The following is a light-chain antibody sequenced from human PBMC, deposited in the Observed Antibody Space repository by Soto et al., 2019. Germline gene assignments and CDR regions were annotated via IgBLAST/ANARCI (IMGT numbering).Light chain of an antibody. CDR3: QQYAGSRT. CDR2: GAS. V-gene: IGKV3-20*01. CDR1: QSVSSSY. Sequence: EIVMTQSPGTLSLSPGERATLSCRASQSVSSSYLAWYQQKPGQAPRLLIYGASSRATGIPARFSGSGSGTDFTLTISRLEPEDFAVYYCQQYAGSRTFGQGTKVDIK. J-gene: IGKJ1*01.